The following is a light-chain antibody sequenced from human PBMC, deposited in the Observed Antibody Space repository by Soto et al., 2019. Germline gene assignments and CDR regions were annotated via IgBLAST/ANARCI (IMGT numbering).Light chain of an antibody. CDR1: QSVRSTF. J-gene: IGKJ2*01. Sequence: VLPQSPDTLSLSPGDRATLSCRASQSVRSTFLAWYQQKPGQAPRLLIYGASNRAAGIPERFSGSASGTQFTTAISRLEPDDSAVYCCQPYHDSPMNTFGQRTKLQIK. CDR2: GAS. V-gene: IGKV3-20*01. CDR3: QPYHDSPMNT.